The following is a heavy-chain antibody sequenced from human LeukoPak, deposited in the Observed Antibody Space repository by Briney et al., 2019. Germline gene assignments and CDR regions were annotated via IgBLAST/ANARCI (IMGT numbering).Heavy chain of an antibody. CDR3: ARGFAIGYYYMDV. CDR2: IYHSGST. J-gene: IGHJ6*03. V-gene: IGHV4-38-2*02. D-gene: IGHD2/OR15-2a*01. Sequence: SETLSLTCTVSGYSISSGYYWGWIRQPPGKGLEWIESIYHSGSTYYNPSLKSRVTISVDTSKNQFSLKLSSVTAADTAVYYCARGFAIGYYYMDVWGKGTTVTVSS. CDR1: GYSISSGYY.